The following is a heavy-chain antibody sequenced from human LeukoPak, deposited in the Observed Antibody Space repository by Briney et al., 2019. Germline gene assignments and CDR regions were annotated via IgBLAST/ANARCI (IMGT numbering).Heavy chain of an antibody. J-gene: IGHJ4*02. CDR3: AKRGVVIRVILVGFHKEAYYFDS. CDR1: GISLSNYG. CDR2: ISGSGGST. Sequence: GGSLRLSCAVSGISLSNYGMSWVRQAPGKGLEWVAGISGSGGSTNYADSVKGRFTISRDNPKNTLYLQMNRLRAEDTAVYFCAKRGVVIRVILVGFHKEAYYFDSWGQGALVTVSS. V-gene: IGHV3-23*01. D-gene: IGHD3-22*01.